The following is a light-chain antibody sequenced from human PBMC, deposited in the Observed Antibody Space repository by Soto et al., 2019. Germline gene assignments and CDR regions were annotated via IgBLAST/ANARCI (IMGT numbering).Light chain of an antibody. V-gene: IGKV1-39*01. J-gene: IGKJ1*01. Sequence: DIQMTQSPASLSASVGDRVTITCRASQSIRSNLYWYQQKPGKAPKLLIYAASSLQGGVPSRFSGSGSGTDFTLTITSLQPEDFATYFCQQSYNTPSTFGQGTKVDIK. CDR2: AAS. CDR1: QSIRSN. CDR3: QQSYNTPST.